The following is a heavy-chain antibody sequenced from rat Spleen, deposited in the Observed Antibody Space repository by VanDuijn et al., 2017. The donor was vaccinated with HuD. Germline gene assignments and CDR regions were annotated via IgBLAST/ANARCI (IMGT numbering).Heavy chain of an antibody. D-gene: IGHD1-12*02. CDR1: GFTFSDYY. CDR3: ARLNYYYDGSYYYYFDY. J-gene: IGHJ2*01. V-gene: IGHV5-7*01. CDR2: ISYDGSST. Sequence: EVQLVESGGGLVQPGRSLELSCTVSGFTFSDYYMAWVRQAPTKGLEWLATISYDGSSTYYRDSVKGRFTISRNNAKGTLYLQMDSLRSEDTATYYCARLNYYYDGSYYYYFDYWGQGVMVTVSS.